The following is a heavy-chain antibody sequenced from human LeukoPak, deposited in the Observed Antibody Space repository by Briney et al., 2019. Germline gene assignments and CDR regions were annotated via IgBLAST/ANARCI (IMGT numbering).Heavy chain of an antibody. D-gene: IGHD5-12*01. J-gene: IGHJ5*02. V-gene: IGHV7-4-1*02. Sequence: ASVKVSCTASGYTFTSYAMNWVRQAPGQGLEWMGWINTNTGNPTYAQGFTGRFVFSLDTSVSTAYLQISSLKAEDTAVYYCARAPPIVATISYWFDPWGQGTLVTVSS. CDR3: ARAPPIVATISYWFDP. CDR2: INTNTGNP. CDR1: GYTFTSYA.